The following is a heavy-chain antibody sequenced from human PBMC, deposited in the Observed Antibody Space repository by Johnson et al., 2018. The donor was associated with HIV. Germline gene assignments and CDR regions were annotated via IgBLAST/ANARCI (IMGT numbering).Heavy chain of an antibody. J-gene: IGHJ3*02. CDR3: ARACRDGYTCDVYDI. D-gene: IGHD5-24*01. V-gene: IGHV3-66*01. CDR2: LFSDGTT. CDR1: GFSVSNYY. Sequence: VQLVESGGNLVQPGGSLRLSCAASGFSVSNYYMSWVRQAPGKGLEWVSVLFSDGTTYYADSVKGRFTISRDNSKNTLVLQMNSLRAEDTAVFYCARACRDGYTCDVYDIWGQGTMVTVSS.